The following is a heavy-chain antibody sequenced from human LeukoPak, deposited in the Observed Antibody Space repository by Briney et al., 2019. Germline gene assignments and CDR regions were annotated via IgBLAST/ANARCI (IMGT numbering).Heavy chain of an antibody. CDR3: ARESQGLVFYYYYYMDV. Sequence: GGSLRLSCAASGFTFSSYEMNWVRQAPGKGLEWVSYISSSGSTIYYADSVKGRFTISRDNAKNSLYLQMNSLRAEDTAVYYCARESQGLVFYYYYYMDVWGKGTTVTISS. CDR1: GFTFSSYE. V-gene: IGHV3-48*03. CDR2: ISSSGSTI. D-gene: IGHD6-19*01. J-gene: IGHJ6*03.